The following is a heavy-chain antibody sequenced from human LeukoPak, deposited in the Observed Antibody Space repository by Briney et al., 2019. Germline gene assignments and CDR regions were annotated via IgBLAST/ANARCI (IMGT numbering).Heavy chain of an antibody. V-gene: IGHV1-2*02. CDR3: ARVTYYYDSSGYFDY. CDR2: INPNSGGT. Sequence: GASVKVSCKASGYTFTGYYMHWVRQAPGQGLEWMGWINPNSGGTNYAQKFQGRVTLTRDTSISTAYMELSRLRSDDTAVYYCARVTYYYDSSGYFDYWGQGTLVTVSS. CDR1: GYTFTGYY. D-gene: IGHD3-22*01. J-gene: IGHJ4*02.